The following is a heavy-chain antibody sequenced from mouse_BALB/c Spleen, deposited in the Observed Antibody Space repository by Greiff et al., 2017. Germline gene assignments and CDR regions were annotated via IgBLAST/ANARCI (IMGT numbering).Heavy chain of an antibody. D-gene: IGHD2-1*01. J-gene: IGHJ4*01. CDR3: ARSFLPGYAMDY. CDR2: IDPYNGGT. V-gene: IGHV1S135*01. CDR1: GYSFTGYN. Sequence: EVQLQQSGPELGKPGASVKISCKASGYSFTGYNMYWVKQSHRKSLEWIGYIDPYNGGTSYNQKSKGKATLTVDKSSSTAYMHLNSLTSEDSAIYYCARSFLPGYAMDYWGQGTSVTVSS.